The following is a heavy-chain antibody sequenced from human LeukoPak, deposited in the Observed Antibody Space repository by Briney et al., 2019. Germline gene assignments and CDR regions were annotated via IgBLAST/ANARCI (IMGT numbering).Heavy chain of an antibody. CDR1: GFTFSNYW. V-gene: IGHV3-74*01. J-gene: IGHJ5*02. Sequence: GGSLRLSCVASGFTFSNYWMHWVRQPPGKGLVWVSRIYVDGRTTNYADSVKGRFTISRDNAKNTVYLEMNSLSVEDTATYYCIRDLRSADLWGQGTLVTVTS. CDR2: IYVDGRTT. CDR3: IRDLRSADL.